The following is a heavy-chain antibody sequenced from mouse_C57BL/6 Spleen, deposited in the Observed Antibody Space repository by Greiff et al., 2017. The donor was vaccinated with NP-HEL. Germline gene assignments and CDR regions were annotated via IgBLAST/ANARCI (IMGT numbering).Heavy chain of an antibody. CDR1: GYTFTSYW. D-gene: IGHD2-4*01. Sequence: VQLQQSGAELVKPGASVKLSCKASGYTFTSYWMHWVKQRPGQGLEWIGMIHPNSGSTNYNEKFKSKATLTVDKSSSTAYMQLSSLTSEDSAVYYCAFYYDYDGYAMDYWGQGTSVTVSS. J-gene: IGHJ4*01. CDR3: AFYYDYDGYAMDY. CDR2: IHPNSGST. V-gene: IGHV1-64*01.